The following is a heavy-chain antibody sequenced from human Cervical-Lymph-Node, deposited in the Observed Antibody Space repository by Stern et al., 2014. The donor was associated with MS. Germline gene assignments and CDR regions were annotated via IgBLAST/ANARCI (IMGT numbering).Heavy chain of an antibody. CDR1: GFTFSSYA. CDR2: ISGSGGST. D-gene: IGHD5-12*01. CDR3: ANNIVATQDFDY. V-gene: IGHV3-23*04. J-gene: IGHJ4*02. Sequence: EVQLVESGGGLVQPGGSLRLSCSASGFTFSSYAMSWVRQAPGKGLEWVSAISGSGGSTYYADTVKGRFTIARDNPKNMLYLQMNSLRAEDTAVYYCANNIVATQDFDYWGQGTLVTVSS.